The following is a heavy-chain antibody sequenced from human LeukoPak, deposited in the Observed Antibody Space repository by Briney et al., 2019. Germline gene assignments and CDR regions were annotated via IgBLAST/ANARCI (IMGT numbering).Heavy chain of an antibody. CDR3: ARVRGDFETD. J-gene: IGHJ1*01. Sequence: PSETLSLTCSVSGGSISSYYWTWIRQPPGKGLEWIGYRYYSGSTTYNPSLKSRVTISVDTSKSQFSLKLISVTAADKAIYYCARVRGDFETDWGQGTLVTVSS. V-gene: IGHV4-59*01. CDR1: GGSISSYY. D-gene: IGHD3-16*01. CDR2: RYYSGST.